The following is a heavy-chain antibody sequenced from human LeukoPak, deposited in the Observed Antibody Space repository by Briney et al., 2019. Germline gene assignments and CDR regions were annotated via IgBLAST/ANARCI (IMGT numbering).Heavy chain of an antibody. J-gene: IGHJ6*03. CDR1: GFTFSNYD. D-gene: IGHD3-10*01. CDR2: VVTAGDR. V-gene: IGHV3-13*01. CDR3: AGSKSWFYYMDV. Sequence: GGSLRLSCAASGFTFSNYDMHWGRQGTGKGLEWVSTVVTAGDRYYSGSVKGRFTVSRENAKNSLYLQMNSLGVGDTAVYYCAGSKSWFYYMDVWGTGTTVTVSS.